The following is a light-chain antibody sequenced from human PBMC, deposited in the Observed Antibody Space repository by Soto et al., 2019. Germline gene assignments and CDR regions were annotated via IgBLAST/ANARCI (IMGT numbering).Light chain of an antibody. V-gene: IGKV3-20*01. CDR3: QQYGRPPRAT. CDR1: QSVSSN. CDR2: GAS. Sequence: EIVLTQSPATLSVSPGERATLSCRASQSVSSNLAWYQQKPGQAPRLLIYGASTRATGIPARFSGGGPGTDFTLSISKVEPEDFAVYYCQQYGRPPRATFGQGTRLEIK. J-gene: IGKJ5*01.